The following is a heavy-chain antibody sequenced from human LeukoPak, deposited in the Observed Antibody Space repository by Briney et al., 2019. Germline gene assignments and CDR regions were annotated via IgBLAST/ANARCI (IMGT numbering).Heavy chain of an antibody. Sequence: QTGGSLRLSCAASGFTVSSNYMSWVRQAPGKGLEWVSVIYSGGSTYYADSVKGRFTISRDNSKNTLYLQMNSLRAEDTAVYYCAKTAAGYYFDYWGQGTLVTVSS. CDR1: GFTVSSNY. V-gene: IGHV3-66*01. CDR3: AKTAAGYYFDY. J-gene: IGHJ4*02. CDR2: IYSGGST. D-gene: IGHD2-15*01.